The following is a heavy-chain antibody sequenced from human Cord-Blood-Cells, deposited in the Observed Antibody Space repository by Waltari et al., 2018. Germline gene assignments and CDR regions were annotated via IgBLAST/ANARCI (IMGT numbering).Heavy chain of an antibody. CDR1: GYTFTIYA. CDR3: AREIEIAAAGTDY. V-gene: IGHV1-3*01. J-gene: IGHJ4*02. Sequence: QVQLVQSGAEVKKPGASVKVSCKASGYTFTIYAMHWVRQAPGQRLEWMGWINAGNGNTKYSQKFQGRVTITRDTSASTAYMELSSLRSEDTAVYYCAREIEIAAAGTDYWGQGTLVTVSS. D-gene: IGHD6-13*01. CDR2: INAGNGNT.